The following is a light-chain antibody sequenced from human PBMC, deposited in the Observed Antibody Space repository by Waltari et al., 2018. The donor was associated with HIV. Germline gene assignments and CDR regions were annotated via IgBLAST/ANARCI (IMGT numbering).Light chain of an antibody. V-gene: IGKV1-9*01. J-gene: IGKJ2*01. Sequence: DIQLTQSPSFVSASVGDRVTITCRASQGIKSYLAWYQQKPGKAPNLLIYAASTLQSGVPSRFSGSGSGTEFTLTISSLQPEDFATYYCQQYNSYSMYTFGQGTKLEIK. CDR1: QGIKSY. CDR2: AAS. CDR3: QQYNSYSMYT.